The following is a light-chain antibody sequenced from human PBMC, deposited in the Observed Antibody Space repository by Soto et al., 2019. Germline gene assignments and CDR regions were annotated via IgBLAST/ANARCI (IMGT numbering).Light chain of an antibody. Sequence: QSVLAQPRSVSGSPGPSVTISCTGTASDVGGYSYVSWYQQHPGKVPKLIIYDVSKWPSGVPDRFSGSKSGNTASLTISGLQAEDEGDYYCCSYAGSYTFVFGTGTKV. J-gene: IGLJ1*01. CDR1: ASDVGGYSY. V-gene: IGLV2-11*01. CDR2: DVS. CDR3: CSYAGSYTFV.